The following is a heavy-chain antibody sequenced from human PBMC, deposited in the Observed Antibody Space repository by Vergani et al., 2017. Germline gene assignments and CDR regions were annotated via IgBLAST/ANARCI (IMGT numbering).Heavy chain of an antibody. CDR2: INPSGGST. D-gene: IGHD2-2*01. J-gene: IGHJ3*02. Sequence: QVQLVQSGAEVKKPGASVKVSCKASGYTFTSYYMHWVRQAPGQGLEWMGIINPSGGSTSYAQKFQGRVTMTRDTSTSTAYMELSSLRSEDTAVYYCARRPLGYCSSTSCRGQAFDIWGQGTMVTVSS. CDR1: GYTFTSYY. CDR3: ARRPLGYCSSTSCRGQAFDI. V-gene: IGHV1-46*01.